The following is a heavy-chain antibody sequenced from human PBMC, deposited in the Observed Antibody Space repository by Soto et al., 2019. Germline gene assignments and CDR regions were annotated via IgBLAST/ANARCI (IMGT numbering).Heavy chain of an antibody. CDR2: ISSSGSTI. V-gene: IGHV3-11*01. Sequence: GGSLRLSCAASGFTISSNYMSWVRQAPGKGLEWVSYISSSGSTIYYADSVKGRFTIPRDNAKNSLYLQMNSLRAEDTAVYYCARDPQYYDILTGFTPQGYYGMDVWGQGTTVTVSS. D-gene: IGHD3-9*01. J-gene: IGHJ6*02. CDR3: ARDPQYYDILTGFTPQGYYGMDV. CDR1: GFTISSNY.